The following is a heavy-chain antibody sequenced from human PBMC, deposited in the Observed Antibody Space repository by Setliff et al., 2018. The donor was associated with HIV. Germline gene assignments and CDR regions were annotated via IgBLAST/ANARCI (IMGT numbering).Heavy chain of an antibody. Sequence: PSETLSLTCAVSGDSVTNAVCWSWLRQSPERGLEWIGYIYHSGITYYNPSLKSRVTISVDRSKTQFSLKLSSVTAADTAVYYCARGSITMVRGVTGWFDPWGQGTLVTVSS. D-gene: IGHD3-10*01. CDR3: ARGSITMVRGVTGWFDP. V-gene: IGHV4-30-2*06. J-gene: IGHJ5*02. CDR1: GDSVTNAVC. CDR2: IYHSGIT.